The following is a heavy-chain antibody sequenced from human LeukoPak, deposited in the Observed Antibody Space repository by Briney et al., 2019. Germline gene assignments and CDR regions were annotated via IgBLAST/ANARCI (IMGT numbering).Heavy chain of an antibody. Sequence: GGSLRLSCAASGFTFSNYWMSWVRQAPGKGLEWVANIKGDGSEKYYVDSVKGRFSISRDNAKNFLYLQVNSLRADDTAVYYCARARLSFTRGIGANYFDYWGQGTPVTVSS. CDR3: ARARLSFTRGIGANYFDY. J-gene: IGHJ4*02. D-gene: IGHD2-15*01. CDR1: GFTFSNYW. CDR2: IKGDGSEK. V-gene: IGHV3-7*01.